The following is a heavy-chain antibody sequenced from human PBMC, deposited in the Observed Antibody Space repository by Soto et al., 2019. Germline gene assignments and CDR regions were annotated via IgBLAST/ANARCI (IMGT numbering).Heavy chain of an antibody. Sequence: ASVKVSCKASGYTFTSYDINWVRQATGQGLEWMGWMNPNSGNTGYAQKFQGRVTMTRNTSISTAYMELSSLRSEDTAVYYCAREYYYGSGSYYNVKYYYYYYYMDVWGKGTTGTVSS. V-gene: IGHV1-8*01. J-gene: IGHJ6*03. CDR1: GYTFTSYD. CDR2: MNPNSGNT. CDR3: AREYYYGSGSYYNVKYYYYYYYMDV. D-gene: IGHD3-10*01.